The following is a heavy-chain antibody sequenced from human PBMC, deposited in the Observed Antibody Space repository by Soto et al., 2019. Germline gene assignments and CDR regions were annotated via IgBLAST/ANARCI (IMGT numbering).Heavy chain of an antibody. CDR1: PYFFTAYY. V-gene: IGHV1-2*02. CDR3: ARDESRDYYDSSGYLGY. Sequence: ASVKVSCKTSPYFFTAYYIHWVRQAPEQGLEWMGWINPNSGGTNYAQKFQGRVTMTRDTSISTAYIELSRLRSDDTAVYYCARDESRDYYDSSGYLGYWGQGTLVTVSS. J-gene: IGHJ4*02. CDR2: INPNSGGT. D-gene: IGHD3-22*01.